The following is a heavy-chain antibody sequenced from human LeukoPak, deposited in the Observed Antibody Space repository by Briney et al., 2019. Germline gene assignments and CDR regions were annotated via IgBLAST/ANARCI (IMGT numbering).Heavy chain of an antibody. CDR2: ISGSSGST. J-gene: IGHJ4*02. Sequence: GGSLRLSCAASGFTFSSYAMSWVRQAPGKGLEWVSAISGSSGSTYYADSVKGRFTISRDNSKNTLYLQMNSLRAEDTAVYYCAKDYAIVVVTATPYFDYWGQGTLVTVSS. CDR3: AKDYAIVVVTATPYFDY. CDR1: GFTFSSYA. D-gene: IGHD2-21*02. V-gene: IGHV3-23*01.